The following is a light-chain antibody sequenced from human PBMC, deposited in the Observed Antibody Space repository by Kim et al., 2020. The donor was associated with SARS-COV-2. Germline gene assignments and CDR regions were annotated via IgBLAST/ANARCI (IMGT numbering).Light chain of an antibody. CDR2: RTT. J-gene: IGLJ3*02. CDR1: TGAVTSGCE. Sequence: GGKASPPCASSTGAVTSGCEPNWTKQEPEQAPRGLIYRTTNKPSWTPARDSGSVVGGTAALTLSGVQPEDEAEYYCLLYCGDTWVFGGGTQLTVL. CDR3: LLYCGDTWV. V-gene: IGLV7-43*01.